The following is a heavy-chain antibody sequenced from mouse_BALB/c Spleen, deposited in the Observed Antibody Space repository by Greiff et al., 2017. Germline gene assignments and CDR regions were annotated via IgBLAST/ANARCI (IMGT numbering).Heavy chain of an antibody. CDR3: ARVDYYGSLPWGFDY. CDR1: GFSLTSYG. CDR2: IWAGGST. D-gene: IGHD1-1*01. V-gene: IGHV2-9*02. Sequence: VQLQESGPGLVAPSQSLSITCTVSGFSLTSYGVHWVRQPPGKGLEWLGVIWAGGSTNYNSALMSRLSISKDNSKSQVFLKMNSLQTDDTAMYYCARVDYYGSLPWGFDYWGQGTTLTVSA. J-gene: IGHJ2*01.